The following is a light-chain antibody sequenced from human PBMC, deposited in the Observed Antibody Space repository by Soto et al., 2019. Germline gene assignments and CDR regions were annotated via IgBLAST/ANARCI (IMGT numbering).Light chain of an antibody. CDR2: DVT. Sequence: QSALTQPRSVSGSPGQSVTISCTGTSSDVGAYIYVFWYQQHPGKAPKVMIYDVTKRPSGVPDRFSGSKSGNTASLTISGLQAEDEADYYCCSYAGSLYVFGTGTKVTVL. J-gene: IGLJ1*01. V-gene: IGLV2-11*01. CDR1: SSDVGAYIY. CDR3: CSYAGSLYV.